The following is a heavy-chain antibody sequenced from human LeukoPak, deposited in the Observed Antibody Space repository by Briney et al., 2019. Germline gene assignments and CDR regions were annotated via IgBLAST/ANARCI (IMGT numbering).Heavy chain of an antibody. J-gene: IGHJ4*02. CDR2: IKGDESSI. CDR1: AFPFSSYW. CDR3: GRGFSIVPAGIPDY. Sequence: GGPLTLFCAASAFPFSSYWMQWVRHSPGKALEWVSCIKGDESSINYADSVEGRFTISRDNAKNTVYLHLNSLRVEDTAVYYCGRGFSIVPAGIPDYWGLGTLVTVSS. V-gene: IGHV3-74*01. D-gene: IGHD2-2*02.